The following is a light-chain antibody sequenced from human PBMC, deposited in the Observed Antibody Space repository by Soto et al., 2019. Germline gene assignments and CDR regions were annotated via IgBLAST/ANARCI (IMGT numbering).Light chain of an antibody. V-gene: IGKV4-1*01. CDR3: QQYYSTPQT. Sequence: DIVMTQSPDSLAVSLGERATINCKSSQSVLYNSNDKNYLAWYQQKPGQPPKLLIYWASTRESGVTDRFSGSGSGTDFTLTISSLQAEDVAVYYCQQYYSTPQTFGQGTKLEIK. CDR2: WAS. CDR1: QSVLYNSNDKNY. J-gene: IGKJ2*01.